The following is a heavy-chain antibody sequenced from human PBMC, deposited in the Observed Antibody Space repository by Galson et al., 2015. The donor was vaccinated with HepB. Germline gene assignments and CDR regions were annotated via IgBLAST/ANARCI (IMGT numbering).Heavy chain of an antibody. CDR1: GFIFTNYA. D-gene: IGHD2-8*01. Sequence: SLRLSCAASGFIFTNYAIHWVRQAPDKGLQWLAVMSHDGTKKYYADSVKGRFTISRDNSKNTLFLQMNSLRTEDTALYYCARAGTDCINGVYSRFDHWGRGTLVTVSS. CDR2: MSHDGTKK. V-gene: IGHV3-30-3*01. CDR3: ARAGTDCINGVYSRFDH. J-gene: IGHJ4*02.